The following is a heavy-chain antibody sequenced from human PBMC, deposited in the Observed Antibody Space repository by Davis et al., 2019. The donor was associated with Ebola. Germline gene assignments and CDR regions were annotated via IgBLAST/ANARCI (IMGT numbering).Heavy chain of an antibody. V-gene: IGHV1-18*04. CDR1: GYTFTNYY. CDR2: INGFNGNT. J-gene: IGHJ4*02. D-gene: IGHD6-6*01. CDR3: ARGRYPTSSLDF. Sequence: ASVQVSCKASGYTFTNYYMHWVRQAPGQGLEWMGWINGFNGNTNYAQKLQGRVTMTTDTLANIAYMELRGLRSDETAVYYCARGRYPTSSLDFWGQGTPVTVSS.